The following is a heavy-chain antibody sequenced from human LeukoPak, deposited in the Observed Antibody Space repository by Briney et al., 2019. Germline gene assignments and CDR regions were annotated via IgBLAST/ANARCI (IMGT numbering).Heavy chain of an antibody. Sequence: RLFHAAAGFMFSEHYIDSVRLARGKGLEWVGLGRKKASSYTTEYAASVEGRFTISRDVSESSLYLQMSSLRTEDTDVYYCGRIAINANNGMDVWGQGTTVTVSS. CDR1: GFMFSEHY. CDR2: GRKKASSYTT. V-gene: IGHV3-72*01. D-gene: IGHD1/OR15-1a*01. J-gene: IGHJ6*02. CDR3: GRIAINANNGMDV.